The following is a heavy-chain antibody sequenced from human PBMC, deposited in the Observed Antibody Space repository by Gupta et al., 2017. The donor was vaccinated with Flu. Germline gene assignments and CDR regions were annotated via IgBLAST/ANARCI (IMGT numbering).Heavy chain of an antibody. V-gene: IGHV3-74*01. D-gene: IGHD2-15*01. J-gene: IGHJ6*02. CDR2: INSDGSST. CDR3: ARDNSYCSGGSCYGGMDV. Sequence: KGLVWVSRINSDGSSTSYADSVKGRFTISRDNAKNTLYLQMNSLRAEDTAVYYCARDNSYCSGGSCYGGMDVWGQGTTVTVSS.